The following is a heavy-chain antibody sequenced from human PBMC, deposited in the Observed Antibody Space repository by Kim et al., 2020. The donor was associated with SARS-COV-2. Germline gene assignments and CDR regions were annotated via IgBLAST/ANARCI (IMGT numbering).Heavy chain of an antibody. D-gene: IGHD2-15*01. V-gene: IGHV3-74*01. CDR3: ARTVYCSGGSCYHAFGD. J-gene: IGHJ4*02. Sequence: SVQGRFTISRDNAKNTLYLQMNSLRAEDTAVYYCARTVYCSGGSCYHAFGDWGQGTLVTVSS.